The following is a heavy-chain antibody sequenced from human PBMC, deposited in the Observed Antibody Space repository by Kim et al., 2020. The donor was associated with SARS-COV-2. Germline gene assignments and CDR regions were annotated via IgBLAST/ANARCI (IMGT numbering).Heavy chain of an antibody. V-gene: IGHV3-33*01. J-gene: IGHJ2*01. Sequence: GGSLRLSCAASGFTFSSYGMHWVRQAPGKGLEWVAVIWYDGSNKYYADSVKGRFTISRDNSKNTLYLQMNSLRAEDTAVYYCARDGYYYDSSGYYLNWYFDLWGRGTLVTVSS. CDR2: IWYDGSNK. CDR3: ARDGYYYDSSGYYLNWYFDL. CDR1: GFTFSSYG. D-gene: IGHD3-22*01.